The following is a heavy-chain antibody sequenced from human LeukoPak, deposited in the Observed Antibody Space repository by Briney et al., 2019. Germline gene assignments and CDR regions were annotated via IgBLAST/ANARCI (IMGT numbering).Heavy chain of an antibody. CDR3: ARARHIWLRYNWFDP. J-gene: IGHJ5*02. CDR2: INPNSGGT. Sequence: ASVKVSCKASGYTFTSYGISWVRQAPGQGLKWMGWINPNSGGTNYAQKFQGRVTMTRDTSISTAYMELSRLRSDDTAVYYCARARHIWLRYNWFDPWGQGTLVTVSS. D-gene: IGHD5-12*01. V-gene: IGHV1-2*02. CDR1: GYTFTSYG.